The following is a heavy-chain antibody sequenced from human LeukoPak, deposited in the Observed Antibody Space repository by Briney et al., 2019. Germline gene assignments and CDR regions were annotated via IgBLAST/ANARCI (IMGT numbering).Heavy chain of an antibody. D-gene: IGHD3-10*01. J-gene: IGHJ4*02. CDR3: ARGGSGRLGY. CDR2: IYYSGST. V-gene: IGHV4-59*08. Sequence: SETLSLTCTVSGGSISSYYWSWIRQPPGKGREGIGYIYYSGSTNYNPSLKSRVTISVDTSKNQFSLKLSSVTAADTAVYYCARGGSGRLGYWGQGTLVTVSS. CDR1: GGSISSYY.